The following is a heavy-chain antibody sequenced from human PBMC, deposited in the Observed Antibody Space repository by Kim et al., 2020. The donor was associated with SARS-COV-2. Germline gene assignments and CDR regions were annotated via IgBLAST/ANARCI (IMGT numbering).Heavy chain of an antibody. V-gene: IGHV3-30*03. Sequence: KYYADSGKGRVTISRDNSKNTLYRQMNSLRAEDTAVYYCARAAERRFDYWGQGTLGTVSS. J-gene: IGHJ4*02. D-gene: IGHD1-1*01. CDR3: ARAAERRFDY. CDR2: K.